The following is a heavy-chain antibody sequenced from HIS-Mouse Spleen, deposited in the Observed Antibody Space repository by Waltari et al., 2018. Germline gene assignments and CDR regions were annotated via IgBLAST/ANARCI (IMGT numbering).Heavy chain of an antibody. CDR2: IGYDGSNK. D-gene: IGHD6-13*01. CDR1: GFTFSSYG. CDR3: AKEQLVPRSRGAFDI. V-gene: IGHV3-33*06. Sequence: QVQLVESGGGVVQPGRSLRLSCAASGFTFSSYGMHWVRQAPGKGVGWVEVIGYDGSNKYYADSVKGRFTISRDNSKNTLYLQMNSRRAEDTAVYYCAKEQLVPRSRGAFDIWGQGTMVTVSS. J-gene: IGHJ3*02.